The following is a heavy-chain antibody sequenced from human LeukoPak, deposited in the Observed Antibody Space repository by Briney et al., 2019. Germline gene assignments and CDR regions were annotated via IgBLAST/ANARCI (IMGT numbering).Heavy chain of an antibody. CDR2: IGGSDVST. D-gene: IGHD3-10*01. Sequence: GGSLRLSCAASGFTFSNSAMSWVRQAPGKGLEWVSAIGGSDVSTYYADSVKGRFTISRDISKNTLYLQMNSLRVEDTAVYYCARDLLRGSGSYNMDVWGKGTTVTVSS. CDR3: ARDLLRGSGSYNMDV. J-gene: IGHJ6*03. CDR1: GFTFSNSA. V-gene: IGHV3-23*01.